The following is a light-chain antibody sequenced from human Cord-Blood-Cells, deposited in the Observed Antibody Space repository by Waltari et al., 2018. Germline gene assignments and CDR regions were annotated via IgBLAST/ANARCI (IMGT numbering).Light chain of an antibody. CDR1: QSISSY. J-gene: IGKJ3*01. Sequence: DIQMTPSPSSLSASVGDRVTITCRASQSISSYLNCYQQKPVKAPKLLIYAASSLQSGVPSRFSVSGSGTDFTLTISSLQPEDFAPYYCQQSYSTPFTFGPGTKVDIK. V-gene: IGKV1-39*01. CDR3: QQSYSTPFT. CDR2: AAS.